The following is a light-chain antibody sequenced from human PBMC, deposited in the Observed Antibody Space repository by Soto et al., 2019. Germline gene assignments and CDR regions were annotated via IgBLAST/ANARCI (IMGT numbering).Light chain of an antibody. Sequence: QSVLTQPASVSGSPGQSITISCTGTSSDVGGYNYVSWYQQHPGKAPKLMIYEVSNRPSGVSNRFSGSKSGNTASLTISGLRAEDEADYYCSSYTSSSTYVFGTGTNLTVL. J-gene: IGLJ1*01. V-gene: IGLV2-14*01. CDR2: EVS. CDR3: SSYTSSSTYV. CDR1: SSDVGGYNY.